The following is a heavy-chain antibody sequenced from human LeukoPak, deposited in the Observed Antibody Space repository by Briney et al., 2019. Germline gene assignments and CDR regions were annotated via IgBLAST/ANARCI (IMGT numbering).Heavy chain of an antibody. CDR3: ARAPFGGVADY. V-gene: IGHV4-30-2*01. CDR2: IYHSGST. D-gene: IGHD3-16*01. CDR1: GGSISSGGYS. J-gene: IGHJ4*02. Sequence: PSETLSLTCAVSGGSISSGGYSWSWIRQPPGKGLEWIGYIYHSGSTYYNPSLKSRVTISVDRSKNQFSLKLSSVTAADTAVYYCARAPFGGVADYWGQGTMVTVSS.